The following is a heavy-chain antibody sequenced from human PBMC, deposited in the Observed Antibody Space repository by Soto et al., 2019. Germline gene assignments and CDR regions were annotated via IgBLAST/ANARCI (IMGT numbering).Heavy chain of an antibody. CDR3: ARVWGGAFDI. D-gene: IGHD3-10*01. J-gene: IGHJ3*02. V-gene: IGHV4-59*01. CDR2: IYYSGSN. Sequence: QVQLQESGPGLVKPSETLSLTCTVSGGSISSYYWSWIRQPPGKGLEWIGYIYYSGSNNYNPSLKSRVTISEDTSKNQFALKLSSVTAADTAVYYCARVWGGAFDIWGQGTMVTVSS. CDR1: GGSISSYY.